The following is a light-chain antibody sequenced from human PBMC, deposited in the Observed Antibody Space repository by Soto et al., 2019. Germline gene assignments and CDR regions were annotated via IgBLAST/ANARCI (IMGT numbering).Light chain of an antibody. CDR1: QTISKK. V-gene: IGKV3-15*01. CDR2: GAS. J-gene: IGKJ4*01. CDR3: QQYDNRPPIT. Sequence: EIVMTQSPATLSASPGERATLSCRASQTISKKLAWYQHKPGQAPRLLIYGASTRVTGIPARFSGSGSGTEVTLTIISLQSEDVAVDYCQQYDNRPPITFGGGTKVEIK.